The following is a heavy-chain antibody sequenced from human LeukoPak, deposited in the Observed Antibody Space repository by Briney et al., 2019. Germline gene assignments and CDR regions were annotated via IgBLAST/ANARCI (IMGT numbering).Heavy chain of an antibody. CDR3: ARVISHALPGVYYYYMDV. V-gene: IGHV1-18*01. CDR2: ISAYNGNT. D-gene: IGHD3-3*02. Sequence: VASVKVSCKASGYTFTSYGISWVRQAPGQGLEWMGWISAYNGNTNYAQKLQGRVTMTTDTSTSTAYMELRSLRSDDTAVYYCARVISHALPGVYYYYMDVWGKGTTVTISS. J-gene: IGHJ6*03. CDR1: GYTFTSYG.